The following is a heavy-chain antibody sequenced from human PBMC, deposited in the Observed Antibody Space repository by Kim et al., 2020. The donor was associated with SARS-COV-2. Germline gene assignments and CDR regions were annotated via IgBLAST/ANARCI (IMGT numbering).Heavy chain of an antibody. J-gene: IGHJ6*02. CDR3: AAEPLGYYDFWSGYRPYYGMDV. V-gene: IGHV1-58*01. CDR2: IVVGSGNT. CDR1: GFTFTSSA. Sequence: SVKVSCKASGFTFTSSAVQWVRQARGQRLEWIGWIVVGSGNTNYAQKFQERVTITRDMSTSTAYMELSSLRSEDTAVYYCAAEPLGYYDFWSGYRPYYGMDVWGQGTTVTVSS. D-gene: IGHD3-3*01.